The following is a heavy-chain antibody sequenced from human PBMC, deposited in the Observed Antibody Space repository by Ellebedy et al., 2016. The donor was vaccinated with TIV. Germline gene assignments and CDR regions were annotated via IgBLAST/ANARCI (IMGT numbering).Heavy chain of an antibody. CDR3: ARLVDDSSGYYLDY. J-gene: IGHJ4*02. D-gene: IGHD3-22*01. CDR2: ISSSGSTI. V-gene: IGHV3-11*01. Sequence: GESLKISXAASGFTFSDYYMSWIRQAPGKGLEWVSYISSSGSTIYYADSVKGRFTISRDNAKNSLYLQMNSLRAEDTAVYYCARLVDDSSGYYLDYWGQGTLVTVSS. CDR1: GFTFSDYY.